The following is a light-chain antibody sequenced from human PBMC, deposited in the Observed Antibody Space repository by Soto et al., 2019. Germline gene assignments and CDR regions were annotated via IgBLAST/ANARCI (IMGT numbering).Light chain of an antibody. J-gene: IGLJ2*01. Sequence: QSALTQPASVSGSPGQSITISCTGTSSDVGSSNFVSWYQQHPGKAPKLIFYEVSNRPPGLSDRFSGSKSGTTASLTISGLQAEDEADSFCSSYTTNKTLLFGGGTKLTVL. CDR2: EVS. V-gene: IGLV2-14*01. CDR3: SSYTTNKTLL. CDR1: SSDVGSSNF.